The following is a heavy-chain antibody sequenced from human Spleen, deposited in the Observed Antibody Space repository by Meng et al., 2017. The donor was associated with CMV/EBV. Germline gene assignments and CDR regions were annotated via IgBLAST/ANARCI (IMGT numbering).Heavy chain of an antibody. J-gene: IGHJ6*02. Sequence: SVKVSCKSSAGTFRTYAISWVRQAPGQGLEWMGGIIAMLGPAKYVQKFQGRVTITADESTRTAYLELRSLRSEDTAVYYCARSVVVSSVVYQSYAMDAWGQGTTVTVSS. CDR1: AGTFRTYA. CDR3: ARSVVVSSVVYQSYAMDA. V-gene: IGHV1-69*13. D-gene: IGHD2-15*01. CDR2: IIAMLGPA.